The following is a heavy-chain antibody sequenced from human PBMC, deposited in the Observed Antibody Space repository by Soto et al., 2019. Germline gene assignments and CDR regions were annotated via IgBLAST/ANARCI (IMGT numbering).Heavy chain of an antibody. CDR2: IKSKTDGGTT. J-gene: IGHJ6*02. CDR3: TTDCIRRGWWLRPGRSGYYYGMDV. Sequence: GGSLRLSCAASGFTFSNAWMNWVRQAPGKGLEWVGRIKSKTDGGTTDYAAPVKGRFTISRDDSKNTLYLQMNSLKTEDTAVYYCTTDCIRRGWWLRPGRSGYYYGMDVWGQGTTVTVSS. D-gene: IGHD5-12*01. CDR1: GFTFSNAW. V-gene: IGHV3-15*07.